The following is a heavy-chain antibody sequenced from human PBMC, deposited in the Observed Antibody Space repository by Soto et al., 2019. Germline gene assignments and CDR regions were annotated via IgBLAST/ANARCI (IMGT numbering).Heavy chain of an antibody. CDR2: IYSGGTT. Sequence: EVQLVESGGGLVQPGGSLRLSCAASGLTVSNSYMNWVRRAPGKGLEWVSIIYSGGTTYYADSVKGRFTISRDNSKNTLYLQMHSLRADDTAMYHCARDTTVTTPTYFASWGQGTLVIVSS. D-gene: IGHD4-17*01. J-gene: IGHJ4*02. CDR3: ARDTTVTTPTYFAS. V-gene: IGHV3-66*01. CDR1: GLTVSNSY.